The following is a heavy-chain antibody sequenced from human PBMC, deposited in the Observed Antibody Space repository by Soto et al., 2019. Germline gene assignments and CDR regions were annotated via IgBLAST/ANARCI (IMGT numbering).Heavy chain of an antibody. J-gene: IGHJ6*02. CDR1: GFTFSSYA. D-gene: IGHD6-6*01. CDR2: ISYDGSNK. CDR3: ARVLRPNDYYYYGMDV. Sequence: VQLVESGGGVVQPGRSLRLSCAASGFTFSSYAMHWVRQAPGKGLEWVAVISYDGSNKYYADSVKGRFTISRDNSKNTLYLQMNSLRAEDTAVYYCARVLRPNDYYYYGMDVWGQGTTVTVSS. V-gene: IGHV3-30-3*01.